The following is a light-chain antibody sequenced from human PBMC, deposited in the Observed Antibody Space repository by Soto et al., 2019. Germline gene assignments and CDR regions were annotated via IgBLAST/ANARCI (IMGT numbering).Light chain of an antibody. V-gene: IGLV1-51*01. CDR1: SSNIGNND. CDR3: GTWEDSLSAGV. J-gene: IGLJ2*01. CDR2: DNN. Sequence: QAVVTQPPSVSAAPGQKVTISCSGSSSNIGNNDVSWYQQLPGTAPQLLIYDNNKRPSGIPDRFSGSKSGTSATLGITGLQTGDEADYYCGTWEDSLSAGVFGGGTKVTVL.